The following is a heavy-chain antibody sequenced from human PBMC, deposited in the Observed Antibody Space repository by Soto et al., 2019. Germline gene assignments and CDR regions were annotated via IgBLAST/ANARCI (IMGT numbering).Heavy chain of an antibody. CDR2: INHSGST. CDR3: ARYAGFGGDNYYYYYGMDV. J-gene: IGHJ6*02. CDR1: GGSFSGYY. D-gene: IGHD3-10*01. V-gene: IGHV4-34*01. Sequence: SETLSLTCAVYGGSFSGYYWSWIRQPPGKGLEWIGEINHSGSTNYNPSLKSRVTISADTSKNQFSLKLSSVTAADTAVYYCARYAGFGGDNYYYYYGMDVWGQGTTVTVSS.